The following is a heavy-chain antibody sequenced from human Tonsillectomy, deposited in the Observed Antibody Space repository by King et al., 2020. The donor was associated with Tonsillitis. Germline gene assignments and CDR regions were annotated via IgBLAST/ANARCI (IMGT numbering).Heavy chain of an antibody. D-gene: IGHD3-16*01. J-gene: IGHJ4*02. Sequence: QLQESGPGLVKPSQTLSLTCAVSGVSISSGGYSWSWIRQPPGKGPEWIGYIYHSGSTYYNPSLRSRVSMSVDTSKNQFSLNLSSVTAADTAVYYCAREVGVDLWIDYWGQGTLVTVSS. CDR2: IYHSGST. CDR3: AREVGVDLWIDY. V-gene: IGHV4-30-4*07. CDR1: GVSISSGGYS.